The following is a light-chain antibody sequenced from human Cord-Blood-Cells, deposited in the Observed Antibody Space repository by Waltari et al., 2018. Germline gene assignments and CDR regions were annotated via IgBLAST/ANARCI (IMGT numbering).Light chain of an antibody. CDR3: QVWDSSSDHWV. Sequence: SYVLPQPPSVSVAPGKTARLTCGGHNIGRTSVHWYQQKPGQAPVMVIYYDSDRPSGIPERFSGSNSGNTATLTISRVEAGDEADYYCQVWDSSSDHWVFGGGTKLTVL. J-gene: IGLJ3*02. V-gene: IGLV3-21*04. CDR1: NIGRTS. CDR2: YDS.